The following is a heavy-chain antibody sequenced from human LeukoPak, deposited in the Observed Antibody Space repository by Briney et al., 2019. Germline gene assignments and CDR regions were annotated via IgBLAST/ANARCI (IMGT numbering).Heavy chain of an antibody. Sequence: GGSLRLSCAASGFTFSGYSMNWVRQAPGKGLEWVSYISSSSSTIYYADSVKGRFTISGDNSKNTLYLQMNSLRAEDTAVYYCAKDRFYDSSGYHSPYYFDYWGQGTLVTVSS. D-gene: IGHD3-22*01. J-gene: IGHJ4*02. V-gene: IGHV3-48*01. CDR3: AKDRFYDSSGYHSPYYFDY. CDR2: ISSSSSTI. CDR1: GFTFSGYS.